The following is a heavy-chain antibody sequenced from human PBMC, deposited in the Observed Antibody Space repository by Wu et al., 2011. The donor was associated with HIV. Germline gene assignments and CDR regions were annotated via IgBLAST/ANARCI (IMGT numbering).Heavy chain of an antibody. Sequence: QVQLVQSGAEVEKPGSSVKVSCKASGGTFSSYAISWVRQAPGQGLEWMGGIIPIFGTTKYAQKFQGRVTITADKSTDTAYMELSSLRSEDTAVYYCGRAPNPGRYFDLWGXGTLVTVSS. D-gene: IGHD2-8*01. CDR3: GRAPNPGRYFDL. V-gene: IGHV1-69*14. CDR1: GGTFSSYA. J-gene: IGHJ2*01. CDR2: IIPIFGTT.